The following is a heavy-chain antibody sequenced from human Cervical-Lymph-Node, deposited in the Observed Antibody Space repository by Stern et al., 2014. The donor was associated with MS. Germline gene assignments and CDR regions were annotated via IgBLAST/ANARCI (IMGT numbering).Heavy chain of an antibody. CDR2: IYNSVST. V-gene: IGHV4-59*01. CDR3: ARGVYDSSLRYYFDY. Sequence: LQMQESGPGLVKPSETLTLTCTVSGGSISSYYWTWIRQPPGKGLAWIGYIYNSVSTNYNPSLKSRVTISVDTSKNQFSLKLRSVTAADTAVYYCARGVYDSSLRYYFDYWGQGTLVTVSS. J-gene: IGHJ4*02. CDR1: GGSISSYY. D-gene: IGHD3-22*01.